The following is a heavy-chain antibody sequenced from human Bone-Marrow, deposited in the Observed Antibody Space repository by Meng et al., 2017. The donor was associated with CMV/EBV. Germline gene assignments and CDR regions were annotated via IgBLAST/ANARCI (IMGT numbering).Heavy chain of an antibody. CDR1: FSRYG. CDR2: IWYDGSNK. D-gene: IGHD2-2*01. J-gene: IGHJ4*02. V-gene: IGHV3-33*06. Sequence: FSRYGMHWVRQAPGKGLEWVAVIWYDGSNKYYADSVKGRFTISRDNSKNTLYLQMNSLRAEDTAVYYCAKIGGYCSSTSCYQRFYFDYWGQGTLVTVSS. CDR3: AKIGGYCSSTSCYQRFYFDY.